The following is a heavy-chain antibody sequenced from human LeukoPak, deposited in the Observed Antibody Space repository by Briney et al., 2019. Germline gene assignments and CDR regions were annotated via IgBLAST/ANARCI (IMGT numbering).Heavy chain of an antibody. V-gene: IGHV4-61*03. CDR2: IYSSGST. Sequence: SETLCLTCTVSGGSVSSGSYYWSCIRQPPGKGLEWIGYIYSSGSTNYNPSLKGRVTISVDTSKNHFSLKLSSVTAADTAVYYCARDGGMLSFDYCGRRPMVTVSS. CDR1: GGSVSSGSYY. D-gene: IGHD4-23*01. CDR3: ARDGGMLSFDY. J-gene: IGHJ4*02.